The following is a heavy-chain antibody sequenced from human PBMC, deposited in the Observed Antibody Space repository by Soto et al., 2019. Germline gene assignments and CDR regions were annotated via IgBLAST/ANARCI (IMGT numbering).Heavy chain of an antibody. CDR1: GGTFSSYA. CDR3: ARRYSGYDLTGNYYYYYGMDV. Sequence: WASVKVSCKASGGTFSSYAISWVRQAPGQGLEWMGGIIPIFGTANYAQKFQGRVTITADESTSTAYMELSSLRSEDTAVYYCARRYSGYDLTGNYYYYYGMDVWGQGTTVTVSS. D-gene: IGHD5-12*01. CDR2: IIPIFGTA. V-gene: IGHV1-69*13. J-gene: IGHJ6*02.